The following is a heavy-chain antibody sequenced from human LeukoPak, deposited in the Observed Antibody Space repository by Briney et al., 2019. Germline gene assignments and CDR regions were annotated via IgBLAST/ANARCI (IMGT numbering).Heavy chain of an antibody. D-gene: IGHD2/OR15-2a*01. CDR2: ISGSGGTT. J-gene: IGHJ4*02. CDR1: GFTFSSYA. V-gene: IGHV3-23*01. Sequence: GGSLRLSCAASGFTFSSYAMSWVRQAPGKGLEWVSAISGSGGTTYYADSVKGRFTLSRDRSKNTLYLQMNSLRAEDTAVYYCEKGEISMNRGQGTLVTVSS. CDR3: EKGEISMN.